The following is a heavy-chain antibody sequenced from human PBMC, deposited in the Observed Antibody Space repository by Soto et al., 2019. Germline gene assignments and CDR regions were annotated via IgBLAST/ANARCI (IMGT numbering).Heavy chain of an antibody. Sequence: QVQLQESGPGLVKASQTLSLTCTVSGDSISSGAYHWSWVRQLPGKGLEWIGFIQSSGRTQYNPSRQSRLTLSVDTSTNQFSLRLTSVTAADTAVYYCATYVVGAGGTGSWGQGTLGAVSS. J-gene: IGHJ5*02. V-gene: IGHV4-31*03. CDR2: IQSSGRT. D-gene: IGHD6-13*01. CDR1: GDSISSGAYH. CDR3: ATYVVGAGGTGS.